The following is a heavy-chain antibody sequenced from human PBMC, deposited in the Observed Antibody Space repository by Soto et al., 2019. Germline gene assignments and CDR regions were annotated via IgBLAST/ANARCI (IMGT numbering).Heavy chain of an antibody. V-gene: IGHV4-30-4*08. J-gene: IGHJ5*02. Sequence: SETLSLTCTVSGGSISSSSYYWGWVRQPPGKGLEWIGYIYYSGSTYYNPSLKSRVTISVDTSKNQFSLKLSSVTAADTAVYYCARDYKLVPARFDPWGQGTLVTVSS. CDR1: GGSISSSSYY. CDR2: IYYSGST. CDR3: ARDYKLVPARFDP. D-gene: IGHD2-2*01.